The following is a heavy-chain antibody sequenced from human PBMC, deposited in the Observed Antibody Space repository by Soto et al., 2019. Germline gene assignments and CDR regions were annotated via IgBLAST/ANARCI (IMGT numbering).Heavy chain of an antibody. D-gene: IGHD6-13*01. Sequence: QVQLQESGPGLVKPSQTLSLTCTVSGGSISIGDYYWSWIRQPPGKGLEWIGYIYYSGSTYYNPSLKSRVTISVDTSKNQFSLKLSSVTAADTAVYYCARAGDSSSWYGGGWFDPWGQGTLVTVSS. CDR2: IYYSGST. CDR1: GGSISIGDYY. V-gene: IGHV4-30-4*01. CDR3: ARAGDSSSWYGGGWFDP. J-gene: IGHJ5*02.